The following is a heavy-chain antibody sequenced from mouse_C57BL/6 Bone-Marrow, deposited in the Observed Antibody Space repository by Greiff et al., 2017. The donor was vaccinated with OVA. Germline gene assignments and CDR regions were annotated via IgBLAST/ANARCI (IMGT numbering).Heavy chain of an antibody. Sequence: EVHLVESGGGLVQPGGSLKLSCAASGFTFSDFYMYWIRQTPEKRLEWVAYISNGGGSTYYPDTVKGRFTISRDNAKNTLYLQMSRLKSKDTAMYYCARLDAMDYWGQGTSVTVSS. CDR2: ISNGGGST. CDR1: GFTFSDFY. J-gene: IGHJ4*01. CDR3: ARLDAMDY. V-gene: IGHV5-12*01.